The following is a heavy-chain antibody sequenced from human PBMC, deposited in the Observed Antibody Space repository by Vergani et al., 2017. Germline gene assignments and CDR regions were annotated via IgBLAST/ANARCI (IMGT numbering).Heavy chain of an antibody. D-gene: IGHD3-16*01. V-gene: IGHV3-7*01. CDR1: GFTFTSYC. CDR2: IKQDGSEK. Sequence: EVQLVESGGGLVQPGGSLRLSCAASGFTFTSYCMSWVRQAPGKGLEWVANIKQDGSEKDYVHSVKGRFTISRDNAKNSLYLQMNSLRAEDTAVYYCARDGGMGTFDYWGQGTLVTVSS. CDR3: ARDGGMGTFDY. J-gene: IGHJ4*02.